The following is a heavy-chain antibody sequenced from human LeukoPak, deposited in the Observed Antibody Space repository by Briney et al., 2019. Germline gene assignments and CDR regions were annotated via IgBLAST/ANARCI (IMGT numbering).Heavy chain of an antibody. CDR3: ARYRFVVGATDSFDM. CDR1: GFTFSSYS. J-gene: IGHJ3*02. V-gene: IGHV3-21*01. D-gene: IGHD1-26*01. CDR2: ITSSSSYI. Sequence: GGSLRLSCAASGFTFSSYSMNWARQAPGKGLEWVSSITSSSSYIYYADSVKGRFTISRDNAKNSLYLQMNRLRAEDTAVYYCARYRFVVGATDSFDMWGQGTTVTASS.